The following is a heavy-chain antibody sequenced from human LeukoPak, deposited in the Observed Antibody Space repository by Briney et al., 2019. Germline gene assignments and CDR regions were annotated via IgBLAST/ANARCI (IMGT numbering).Heavy chain of an antibody. V-gene: IGHV1-69*06. CDR1: GGTFSSYA. CDR3: TRGGELGNDYYYMDV. J-gene: IGHJ6*03. D-gene: IGHD7-27*01. CDR2: IIPIFGTA. Sequence: SVKVSCKASGGTFSSYAISWVRQAPGQGLEWMGGIIPIFGTANYAQKFQGRVTITADKSTSTAYMELSSLRSEDTAVYYCTRGGELGNDYYYMDVWGKGTTVTVSS.